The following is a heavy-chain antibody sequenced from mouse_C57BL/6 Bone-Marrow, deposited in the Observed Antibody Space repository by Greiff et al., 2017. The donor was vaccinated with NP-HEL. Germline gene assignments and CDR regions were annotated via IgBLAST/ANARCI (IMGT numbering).Heavy chain of an antibody. J-gene: IGHJ2*01. CDR3: ARHEIYYYGSRDDY. Sequence: QVQLKESGAELARPGASVKLSCKASGYTFTSYGISWVKQRTGQGLEWIGEIYPRSGNTYYNEKFKGKATLTADNSSSTAYMELRSLTSEDSAVYFCARHEIYYYGSRDDYWGQGTTRTVSS. V-gene: IGHV1-81*01. CDR2: IYPRSGNT. CDR1: GYTFTSYG. D-gene: IGHD1-1*01.